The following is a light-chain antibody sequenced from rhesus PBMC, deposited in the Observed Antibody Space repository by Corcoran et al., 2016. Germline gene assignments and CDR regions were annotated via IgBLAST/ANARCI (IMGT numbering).Light chain of an antibody. J-gene: IGKJ2*01. Sequence: DIQMTQSPSSLSASVGDTVTITCRASQGISSWLAWYQEKPGKAPKLLFYKASSLQSGVPSRFSGSGSGTDFTLTISSLQSEYFATYYCQQYSSRPYTFGQGTKVEIK. CDR1: QGISSW. V-gene: IGKV1-22*01. CDR3: QQYSSRPYT. CDR2: KAS.